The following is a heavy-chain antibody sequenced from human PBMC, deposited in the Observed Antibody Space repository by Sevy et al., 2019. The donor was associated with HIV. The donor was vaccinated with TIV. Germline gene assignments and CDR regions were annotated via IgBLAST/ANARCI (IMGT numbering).Heavy chain of an antibody. CDR3: AHETFGRFES. D-gene: IGHD3-16*01. CDR2: IKADGSDK. Sequence: GGSLRLSCAASGFTFSANWMNWVRQAPGKGLEWVANIKADGSDKHYVDSVEGRFTISRANAKNLLFLQMNSLRVEDMAVYYCAHETFGRFESWGQGTLVTVSS. CDR1: GFTFSANW. J-gene: IGHJ4*02. V-gene: IGHV3-7*01.